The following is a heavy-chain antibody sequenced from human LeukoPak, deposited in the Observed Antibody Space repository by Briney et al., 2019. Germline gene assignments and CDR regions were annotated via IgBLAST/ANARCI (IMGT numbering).Heavy chain of an antibody. CDR3: ARGYSGSFEY. Sequence: ASVRVSCKASGFTFTAYYIHWVRQAPGQGLEWMGWINPNNGAAVYAQRFQDTVTMTSDTSITTAYMELSSLRSEDTAVYYCARGYSGSFEYWGQGTLVTVSS. CDR1: GFTFTAYY. D-gene: IGHD1-26*01. J-gene: IGHJ4*02. V-gene: IGHV1-2*02. CDR2: INPNNGAA.